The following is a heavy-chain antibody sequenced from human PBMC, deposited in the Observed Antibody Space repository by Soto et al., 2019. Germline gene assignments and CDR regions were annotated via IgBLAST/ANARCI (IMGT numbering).Heavy chain of an antibody. CDR3: AANGGLDY. CDR1: GFTFSSYS. J-gene: IGHJ4*02. V-gene: IGHV3-23*01. CDR2: INGGSTLT. D-gene: IGHD3-16*01. Sequence: VQLLESGGGLVQPGGPVRLSCAASGFTFSSYSMTWVRQAPGKGLEWVSAINGGSTLTYYTDSVRGRFTISRDNSKNTLYLQMNSLRAEDTALYYCAANGGLDYWGQGTLVTVSS.